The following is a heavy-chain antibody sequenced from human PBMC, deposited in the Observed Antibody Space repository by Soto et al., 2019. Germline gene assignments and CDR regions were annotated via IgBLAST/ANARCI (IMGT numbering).Heavy chain of an antibody. CDR1: GFTFSSYA. CDR3: AKDGSGNLGWFDP. V-gene: IGHV3-23*01. Sequence: RRLSCAASGFTFSSYAMSWVRQAPGKGLEWVSAISGSGGSTYYADSVKGRFTISRDNSKNTLYLQMNSLRAEDTAVYYCAKDGSGNLGWFDPWGQGTLVTVSS. D-gene: IGHD3-10*01. CDR2: ISGSGGST. J-gene: IGHJ5*02.